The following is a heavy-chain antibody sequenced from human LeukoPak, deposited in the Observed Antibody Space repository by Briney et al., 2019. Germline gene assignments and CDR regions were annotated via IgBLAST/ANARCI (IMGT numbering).Heavy chain of an antibody. D-gene: IGHD1-26*01. CDR1: GFTFSSFS. Sequence: GGSLRLSCAATGFTFSSFSMHWVRQAPGKGLEWVAVTSYDGSNKYYADSVEGRFTISRDNSKNTLSLQMNSLRTEDTAVYYCAKGRVGANGYYYYGMDVWGQGTTVTVSS. CDR2: TSYDGSNK. J-gene: IGHJ6*02. V-gene: IGHV3-30*18. CDR3: AKGRVGANGYYYYGMDV.